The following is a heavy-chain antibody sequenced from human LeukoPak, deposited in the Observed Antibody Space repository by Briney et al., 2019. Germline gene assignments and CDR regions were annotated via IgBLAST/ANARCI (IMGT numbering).Heavy chain of an antibody. Sequence: PGGSLRLSCAASGFTFSGSAMHWVRQASGKGLEWVGRIRSKANSYAAAYAASVKGRFTISRDDSKNTAYLQMNSLKTEGAAVYYCTSLRPIAAAALDLDIWGQGTMVTVSS. CDR2: IRSKANSYAA. D-gene: IGHD6-13*01. V-gene: IGHV3-73*01. CDR1: GFTFSGSA. J-gene: IGHJ3*02. CDR3: TSLRPIAAAALDLDI.